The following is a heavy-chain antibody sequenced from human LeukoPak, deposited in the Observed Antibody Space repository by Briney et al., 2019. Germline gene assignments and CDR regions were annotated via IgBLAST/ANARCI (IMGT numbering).Heavy chain of an antibody. V-gene: IGHV3-23*01. CDR3: AKGSYYYDSADYFDY. CDR2: LSGSGGNT. Sequence: GGSLRLSXAASGFTFSSYAMSWVRQAPGKGLEWVSTLSGSGGNTYYADSVKGRVTISRDNSKNTLYLQMNSLRAEDTAVYHCAKGSYYYDSADYFDYWGQGILVTVSS. CDR1: GFTFSSYA. J-gene: IGHJ4*02. D-gene: IGHD3-22*01.